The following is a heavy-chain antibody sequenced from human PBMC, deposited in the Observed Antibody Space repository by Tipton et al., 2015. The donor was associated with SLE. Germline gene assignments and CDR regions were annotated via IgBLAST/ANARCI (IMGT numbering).Heavy chain of an antibody. V-gene: IGHV4-39*01. Sequence: TLSLTCTVSGGSISSSSYYWGWIRQPPGKGLEWIGSIYYSGSTYYNPSLKSRFTISVDTSKNQFSLKLSSVTAADTAVYYCARGPITILAPGDAFDIWGQGTMVTVSS. D-gene: IGHD3-3*01. J-gene: IGHJ3*02. CDR1: GGSISSSSYY. CDR2: IYYSGST. CDR3: ARGPITILAPGDAFDI.